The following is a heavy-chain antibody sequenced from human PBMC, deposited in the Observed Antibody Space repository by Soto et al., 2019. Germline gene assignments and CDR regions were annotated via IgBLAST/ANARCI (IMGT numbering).Heavy chain of an antibody. CDR3: AKDPIPSGYDLGPHFDY. CDR2: ISWNSGSI. V-gene: IGHV3-9*01. CDR1: GFTFDDYA. Sequence: PGGSLRLSCAASGFTFDDYAMHWVRQAPGKGLEWVSGISWNSGSIGYADSVKGRFTISRDNAKNSLYLQMNSLRAEDTALYYCAKDPIPSGYDLGPHFDYWGQGTLVTVS. J-gene: IGHJ4*02. D-gene: IGHD5-12*01.